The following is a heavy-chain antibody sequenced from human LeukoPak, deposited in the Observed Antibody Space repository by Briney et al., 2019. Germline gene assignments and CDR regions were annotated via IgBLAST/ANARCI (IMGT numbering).Heavy chain of an antibody. CDR3: ARRSDNWNDAFDI. CDR1: GFTFSSYS. D-gene: IGHD1-20*01. Sequence: GGSLRLSCAASGFTFSSYSMNWDRQAPGKGLEWVSSISSSSSYIYYADSVKGRFTISRDNAKNSLYLQMNSLRAEDTAVYYCARRSDNWNDAFDIWGQGTMVTVSS. J-gene: IGHJ3*02. V-gene: IGHV3-21*01. CDR2: ISSSSSYI.